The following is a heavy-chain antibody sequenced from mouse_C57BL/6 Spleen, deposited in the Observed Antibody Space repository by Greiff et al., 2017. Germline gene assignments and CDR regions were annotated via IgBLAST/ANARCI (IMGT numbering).Heavy chain of an antibody. CDR2: IDPNSGGT. D-gene: IGHD1-1*01. CDR1: GYTFTSYW. V-gene: IGHV1-72*01. Sequence: VKQSCKASGYTFTSYWMHWVKQRPGRGLEWIGRIDPNSGGTKYNEKFKSKATLTVDKPSSTAYMQLSSLTSEDSAVYYCARSITTVVATNYFDYWGQGTTLTVSS. CDR3: ARSITTVVATNYFDY. J-gene: IGHJ2*01.